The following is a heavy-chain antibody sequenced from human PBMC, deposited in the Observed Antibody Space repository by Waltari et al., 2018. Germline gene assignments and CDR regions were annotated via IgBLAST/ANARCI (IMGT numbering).Heavy chain of an antibody. Sequence: QVQLQESGPGLVKPSETLSPTCAVSGYSIRRCYYWGWIRQPPGKGLEWIGSIYHSGSTYYNPSLKSRVTISVDTSKNQFSLKLSSVTAADTAVYYCARRYSSGKNWFDPWGQGTLVTVSS. CDR1: GYSIRRCYY. J-gene: IGHJ5*02. CDR2: IYHSGST. CDR3: ARRYSSGKNWFDP. V-gene: IGHV4-38-2*01. D-gene: IGHD6-25*01.